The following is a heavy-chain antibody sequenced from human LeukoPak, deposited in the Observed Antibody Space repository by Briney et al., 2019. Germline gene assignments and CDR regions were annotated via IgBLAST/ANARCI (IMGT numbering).Heavy chain of an antibody. J-gene: IGHJ4*02. CDR2: IYHTGST. V-gene: IGHV4-59*01. CDR3: ARGPTRFYFDY. D-gene: IGHD3-16*01. Sequence: SETLSLTCTVSGGSITNYYWSWVRQPPGQGLEWIAYIYHTGSTNYNPSLKSRVTISIDTSKNQFSLNLSSVTAADTAIYYCARGPTRFYFDYWGQGTLVTVSS. CDR1: GGSITNYY.